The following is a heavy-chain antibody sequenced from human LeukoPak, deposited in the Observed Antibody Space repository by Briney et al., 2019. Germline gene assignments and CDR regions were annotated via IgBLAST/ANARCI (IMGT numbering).Heavy chain of an antibody. CDR3: AKGTYYDFWSGYSHWFDP. J-gene: IGHJ5*02. D-gene: IGHD3-3*01. V-gene: IGHV3-23*01. Sequence: PGGSLRLSCAASGFTVSSNYMNWVRQAPGKGLEWVSAISGSGGSTYYADSVKGRFTISRDNSKNTLYLQMNSLRAEDTAVYYCAKGTYYDFWSGYSHWFDPWGQGTLVTVSS. CDR2: ISGSGGST. CDR1: GFTVSSNY.